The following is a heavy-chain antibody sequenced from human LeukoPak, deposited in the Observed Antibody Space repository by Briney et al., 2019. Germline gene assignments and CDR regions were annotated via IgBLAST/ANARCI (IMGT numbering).Heavy chain of an antibody. CDR3: ARGGIVGATTGGNYFDY. D-gene: IGHD1-26*01. CDR1: GFTFSSYE. CDR2: ISSSGSTI. Sequence: GGSLRLSCAASGFTFSSYEMNWVRQAPGKGLEWVSYISSSGSTIYYADSVKGRFTISRDNAKNSLYLQMNSLRAEDTAVYYCARGGIVGATTGGNYFDYWGQGTLVTVSS. V-gene: IGHV3-48*03. J-gene: IGHJ4*02.